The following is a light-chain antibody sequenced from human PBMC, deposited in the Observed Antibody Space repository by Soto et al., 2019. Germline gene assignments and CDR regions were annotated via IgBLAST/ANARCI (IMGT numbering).Light chain of an antibody. CDR3: QQYGGSPLYT. V-gene: IGKV3-20*01. Sequence: EIVLTQSPGTLSLSPGETATLSCRASQSVSHLAWYQQKPGQAPRLLVYAASSRATGIPDRFSGSGSGTDFTLTISRLEPEDFAVYYCQQYGGSPLYTVGQGTWLEIK. CDR2: AAS. J-gene: IGKJ2*01. CDR1: QSVSH.